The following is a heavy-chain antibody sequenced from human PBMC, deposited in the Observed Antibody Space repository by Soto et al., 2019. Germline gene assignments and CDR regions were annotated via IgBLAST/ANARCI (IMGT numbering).Heavy chain of an antibody. V-gene: IGHV3-66*01. J-gene: IGHJ4*02. CDR3: ARDFYYHGSGTMGGYFDY. CDR2: IYSGGST. CDR1: GITVSSNY. Sequence: EVQLVESGGGLVLPGGSLRLSCAASGITVSSNYMSWVRQAPGKGLEWVSVIYSGGSTYYADSVKGRFTISRDNSKNTLDVRMNSLRAEDTAVYYCARDFYYHGSGTMGGYFDYWGQGTLVTVSS. D-gene: IGHD3-10*01.